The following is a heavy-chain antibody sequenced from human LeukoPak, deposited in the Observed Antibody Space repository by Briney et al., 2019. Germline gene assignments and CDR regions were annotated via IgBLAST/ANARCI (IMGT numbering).Heavy chain of an antibody. V-gene: IGHV3-23*01. CDR3: ATTRYYYDSSGCSNFDY. J-gene: IGHJ4*02. D-gene: IGHD3-22*01. CDR2: ISGSGGST. CDR1: GFTFSSYA. Sequence: QPGGSLRLSCAASGFTFSSYAMNWVRQAPGKGLEWVSAISGSGGSTYYADSGKGRFTISRDNSKNTLYLQMNSLRAEDTAVYYCATTRYYYDSSGCSNFDYWGQGTLVTVSS.